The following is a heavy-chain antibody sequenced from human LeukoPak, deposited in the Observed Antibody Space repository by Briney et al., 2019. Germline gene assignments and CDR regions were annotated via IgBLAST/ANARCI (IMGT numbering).Heavy chain of an antibody. V-gene: IGHV1-18*01. CDR1: GYTFTSYG. D-gene: IGHD6-6*01. Sequence: ASVKVSCKASGYTFTSYGISWVRQAPGQGLEWMGWISAYNGNTNYAQKLQGRVTMTTDTSTSTAYMELRSLRSDDTAVNYCAREGTFWAARPHFDYWGQGTLVTVSS. CDR3: AREGTFWAARPHFDY. CDR2: ISAYNGNT. J-gene: IGHJ4*02.